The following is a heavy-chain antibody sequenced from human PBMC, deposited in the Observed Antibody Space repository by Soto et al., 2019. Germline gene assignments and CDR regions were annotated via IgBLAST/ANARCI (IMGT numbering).Heavy chain of an antibody. V-gene: IGHV1-18*01. D-gene: IGHD3-22*01. CDR2: ISGYNGNT. J-gene: IGHJ4*02. Sequence: QVQLVQSGAEVKKPGASVKVSCKASGYTFISYGISWVRQAPGQGLEWMGWISGYNGNTNYAQKLQGRVTMTTDTSTSTAYMELRSLRSDDTAVYYCARRGRDYYDSSGYYCLDYWGQGTLVTVSS. CDR1: GYTFISYG. CDR3: ARRGRDYYDSSGYYCLDY.